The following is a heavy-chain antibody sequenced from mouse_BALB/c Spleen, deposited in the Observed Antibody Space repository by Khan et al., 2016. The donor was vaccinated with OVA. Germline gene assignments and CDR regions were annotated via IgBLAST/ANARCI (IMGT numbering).Heavy chain of an antibody. CDR2: ISSGGFT. CDR1: GFTFSSYA. D-gene: IGHD6-1*01. CDR3: TEGLFLYCCDY. J-gene: IGHJ2*01. Sequence: VQLKESGGGLVKPGGSLKLSCAASGFTFSSYAMSWVRQTPETRLEWVASISSGGFTYYPDSVKGQLTISRDNARDILYLQMSSLRSEDTAIYYCTEGLFLYCCDYWGQGTTLTVSS. V-gene: IGHV5-6-5*01.